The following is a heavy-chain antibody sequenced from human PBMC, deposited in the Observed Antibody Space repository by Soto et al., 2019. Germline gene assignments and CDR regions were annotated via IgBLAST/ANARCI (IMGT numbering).Heavy chain of an antibody. V-gene: IGHV4-39*01. CDR1: GCSISSSSYY. J-gene: IGHJ6*03. D-gene: IGHD2-15*01. CDR2: IYYSGST. Sequence: SETLSLTCTVSGCSISSSSYYWGWIRQPPGKGLEWIGSIYYSGSTYYNPSLKSRVTISVDTSKNQFSLKLSSVTAADTAVYYCARRRYCSGGSCTNSYYYYMDVWGKGTTVTVSS. CDR3: ARRRYCSGGSCTNSYYYYMDV.